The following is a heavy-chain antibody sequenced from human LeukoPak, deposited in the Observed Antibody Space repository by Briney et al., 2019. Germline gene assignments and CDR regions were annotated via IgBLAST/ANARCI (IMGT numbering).Heavy chain of an antibody. D-gene: IGHD1-20*01. Sequence: PSETLSLTCTVSGGSISSSSYYWGWIRQPPGKGLEWIGSIYYSGSTYYNPSLKSRVTISVDTSKNQFSLKLSSVTAADTAVYYCAREQLLITGTTPFDYWGQGTLVTVSS. CDR3: AREQLLITGTTPFDY. CDR1: GGSISSSSYY. CDR2: IYYSGST. J-gene: IGHJ4*02. V-gene: IGHV4-39*07.